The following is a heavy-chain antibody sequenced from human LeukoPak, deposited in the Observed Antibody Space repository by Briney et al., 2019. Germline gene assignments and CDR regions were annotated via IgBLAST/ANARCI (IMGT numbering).Heavy chain of an antibody. J-gene: IGHJ5*02. Sequence: RASVKDSCKASGYTFTGYYMHWVRQAPGQGLEWMGRINPNSGGTNYAQKFQGRVTMTRDTSISTAYMELSRLRSDDTAVYYCARKLDYYDSSGYYYGWFDPWGQGTLVTVSS. CDR2: INPNSGGT. CDR1: GYTFTGYY. V-gene: IGHV1-2*06. CDR3: ARKLDYYDSSGYYYGWFDP. D-gene: IGHD3-22*01.